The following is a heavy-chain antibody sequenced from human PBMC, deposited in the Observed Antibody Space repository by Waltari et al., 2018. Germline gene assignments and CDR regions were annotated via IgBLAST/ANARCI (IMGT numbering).Heavy chain of an antibody. CDR3: ARDEPSSDFDY. J-gene: IGHJ4*02. Sequence: QVQLVQSGAEVKKPGASVKVSCKASGYTFTACYMPWVRQAPGQGLEWMGRINPNSGAANYAQKFQGRVTITSDRSISTAYMELSRLTSDDTAVYYCARDEPSSDFDYWGQGTLVTVSS. CDR1: GYTFTACY. CDR2: INPNSGAA. V-gene: IGHV1-2*06.